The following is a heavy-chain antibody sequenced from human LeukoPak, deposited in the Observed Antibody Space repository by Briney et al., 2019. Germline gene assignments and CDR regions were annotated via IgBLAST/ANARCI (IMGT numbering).Heavy chain of an antibody. CDR1: GFTFSSYA. Sequence: PGGSLRLSCAASGFTFSSYAMSWVRQAPGKGLEWVSVISGRGGSAYYADSVKGRFTISRDNSRTTLYLQMNSLRAEDTAVYYCAKLDDLLYDSSGIDYWGQGTLVTVSS. V-gene: IGHV3-23*01. CDR3: AKLDDLLYDSSGIDY. D-gene: IGHD3-22*01. J-gene: IGHJ4*02. CDR2: ISGRGGSA.